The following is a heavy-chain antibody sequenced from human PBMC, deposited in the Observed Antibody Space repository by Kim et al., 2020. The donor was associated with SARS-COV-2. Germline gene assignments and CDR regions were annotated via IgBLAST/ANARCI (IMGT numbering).Heavy chain of an antibody. D-gene: IGHD3-10*01. V-gene: IGHV3-7*03. J-gene: IGHJ6*02. CDR2: IKLDGSEK. CDR1: GFTFSSYW. CDR3: ARDLGLLWFGEFFPTHGMDV. Sequence: GGSLRLSCAASGFTFSSYWMSWVRQAPGKGLEWVANIKLDGSEKYYVDSVKGRFTISRDNAKNSLYLQMNSLRAEDTAVYYCARDLGLLWFGEFFPTHGMDVWGQGTTVTVSS.